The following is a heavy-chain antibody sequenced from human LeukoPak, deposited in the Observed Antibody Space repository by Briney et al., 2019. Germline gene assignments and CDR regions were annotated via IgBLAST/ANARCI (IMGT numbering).Heavy chain of an antibody. V-gene: IGHV4-34*01. CDR2: INHSGST. D-gene: IGHD3-22*01. J-gene: IGHJ3*02. Sequence: SETLSLTCAVYGGSFSGYYWSWIRQPPGKGLEWIGEINHSGSTNYNPSLKSRVTISVDTSKNHFSLKLSSVPAAETAVYYCARPKDYYDSSGYYPDAFDIWGQGTMVTVSS. CDR3: ARPKDYYDSSGYYPDAFDI. CDR1: GGSFSGYY.